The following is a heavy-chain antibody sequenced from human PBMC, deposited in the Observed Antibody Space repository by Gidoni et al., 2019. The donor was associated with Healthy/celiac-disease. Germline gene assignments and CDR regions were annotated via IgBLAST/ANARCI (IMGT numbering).Heavy chain of an antibody. J-gene: IGHJ4*02. D-gene: IGHD6-6*01. CDR2: INPSGGST. V-gene: IGHV1-46*01. CDR3: ARTIAARLFDY. CDR1: GYTFTSYY. Sequence: QVQLVQSGAEVKKPGASGKVSCKASGYTFTSYYMHWVRQAPGQGLEWMGIINPSGGSTSYAQKFQGRVTMTRDTSTSTVYMELSSLRSEDTAVYYCARTIAARLFDYWGQGTLVTVSS.